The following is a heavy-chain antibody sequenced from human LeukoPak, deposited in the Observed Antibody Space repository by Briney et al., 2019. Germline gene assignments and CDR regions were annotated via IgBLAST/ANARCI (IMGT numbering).Heavy chain of an antibody. CDR3: AKDRPLYGSGSPHYGMDV. CDR2: ISSSGSTI. V-gene: IGHV3-11*01. Sequence: GGSLRLSCAASGFTFSDYYMSWIRQAPGKGLEWVSYISSSGSTIYYADSVKGRFTISRDNSKNTLYLQMNSLRAEDTAVYYCAKDRPLYGSGSPHYGMDVWGQGTTVTVSS. CDR1: GFTFSDYY. J-gene: IGHJ6*02. D-gene: IGHD3-10*01.